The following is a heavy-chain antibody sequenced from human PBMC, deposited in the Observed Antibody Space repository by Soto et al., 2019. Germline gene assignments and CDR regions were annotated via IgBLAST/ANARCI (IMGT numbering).Heavy chain of an antibody. CDR3: ARIGSIAVAGEFDY. CDR2: IDWDDDK. Sequence: SGPTLVNPTQTLTLTCTFSGFSLSTSGMCVSWIRQPPGKALEWLARIDWDDDKYYSTSLKTRLTISKDTSKNQVVLTMTNMDPVDTATYYCARIGSIAVAGEFDYWGQGTLVTVSS. V-gene: IGHV2-70*11. D-gene: IGHD6-19*01. CDR1: GFSLSTSGMC. J-gene: IGHJ4*02.